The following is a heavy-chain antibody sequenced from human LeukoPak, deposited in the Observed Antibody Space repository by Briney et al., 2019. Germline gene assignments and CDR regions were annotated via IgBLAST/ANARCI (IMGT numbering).Heavy chain of an antibody. V-gene: IGHV1-2*02. J-gene: IGHJ6*02. Sequence: GASVKVSCKASGYTFTDYYMRWVRQAPGQGLEWMGWINPNSGGANYAQKFQGRVTMTRDTSISTAYMELSRLRPDDTAVYYCARDSELMVVAAISVDYGMDVWGQGTTVTVSS. CDR2: INPNSGGA. CDR3: ARDSELMVVAAISVDYGMDV. D-gene: IGHD2-15*01. CDR1: GYTFTDYY.